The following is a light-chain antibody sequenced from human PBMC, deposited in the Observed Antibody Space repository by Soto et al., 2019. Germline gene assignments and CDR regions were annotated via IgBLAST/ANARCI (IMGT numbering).Light chain of an antibody. CDR3: QQYGSSPRT. Sequence: EIVLTQSPGILSLSPGERATLSCRASQSVSSNYLAWYQHKPGQAPRLLIYGAASRATGIPDRFSGSGSGTDFTLTISRLEPEDFAVYYCQQYGSSPRTFGQGTRVDI. J-gene: IGKJ1*01. CDR2: GAA. V-gene: IGKV3-20*01. CDR1: QSVSSNY.